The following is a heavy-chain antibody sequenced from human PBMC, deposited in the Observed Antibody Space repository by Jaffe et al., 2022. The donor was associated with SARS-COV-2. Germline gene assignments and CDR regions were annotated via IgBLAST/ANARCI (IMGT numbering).Heavy chain of an antibody. V-gene: IGHV4-39*01. D-gene: IGHD2-15*01. CDR2: IYYSGST. CDR3: ARILLLLGSPWYFDL. Sequence: QLQLQESGPGLVKPSETLSLTCTVSGGSISSSSYYWGWIRQPPGKGLEWIGSIYYSGSTYYNPSLKSRVTISVDTSKNQFSLKLSSVTAADTAVYYCARILLLLGSPWYFDLWGRGTLVTVSS. J-gene: IGHJ2*01. CDR1: GGSISSSSYY.